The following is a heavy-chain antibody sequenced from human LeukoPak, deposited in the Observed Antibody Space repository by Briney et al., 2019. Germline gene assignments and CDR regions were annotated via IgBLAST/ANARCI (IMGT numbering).Heavy chain of an antibody. V-gene: IGHV3-15*01. J-gene: IGHJ6*02. CDR3: TTARWDSSRSRQYYYYYYGMDV. CDR2: IKSKTDGGTT. Sequence: PGGSLRLSCAASGFTFSNAWMSWVRQAPGKGLEWVGRIKSKTDGGTTDYAAPVKGRFTISRDDSKNTLYLQMNSLKTEDTAVYYCTTARWDSSRSRQYYYYYYGMDVWGQGTTVTVSS. D-gene: IGHD6-13*01. CDR1: GFTFSNAW.